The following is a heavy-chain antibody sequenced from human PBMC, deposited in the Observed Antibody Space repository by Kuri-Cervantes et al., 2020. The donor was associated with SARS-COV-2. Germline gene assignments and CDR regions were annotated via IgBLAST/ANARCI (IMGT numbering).Heavy chain of an antibody. D-gene: IGHD1-7*01. Sequence: ESLKISCTVSGGSISSYYSSWIRQPPGKGLEWIGYIYYSGSTNYNPSLKSRVTISVDTSKNQFSLKLSSVTAADTAVYYCARGSWNYPFDYWGQGTLVTVSS. V-gene: IGHV4-59*01. J-gene: IGHJ4*02. CDR1: GGSISSYY. CDR3: ARGSWNYPFDY. CDR2: IYYSGST.